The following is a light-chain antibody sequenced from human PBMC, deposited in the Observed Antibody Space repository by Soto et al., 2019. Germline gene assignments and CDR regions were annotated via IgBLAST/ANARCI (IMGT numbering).Light chain of an antibody. J-gene: IGLJ1*01. CDR2: EGS. CDR3: CSYAGSSTFV. CDR1: SSDLGSYNL. Sequence: QSVLTQPASVSGSPGQSITLSCTGTSSDLGSYNLVSWYQQHPGKAPKLMIYEGSKRPSGVSYRFSGSKSGSTASLTISGLQTEDEADYYCCSYAGSSTFVFGTGTKVNVL. V-gene: IGLV2-23*01.